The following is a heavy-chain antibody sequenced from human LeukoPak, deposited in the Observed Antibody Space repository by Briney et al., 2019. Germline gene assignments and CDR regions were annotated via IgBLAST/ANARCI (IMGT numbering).Heavy chain of an antibody. D-gene: IGHD6-13*01. Sequence: GGSLRLSCAASGFTFSSYAMHWVRQAPGKGLEWVAVISYDGSNKYYANSVKGRFTISRDNSKNTLYLQMNSLRAEDTAVYYCARGGSSWYGDYWGQGTLVTVSS. V-gene: IGHV3-30*04. CDR1: GFTFSSYA. J-gene: IGHJ4*02. CDR2: ISYDGSNK. CDR3: ARGGSSWYGDY.